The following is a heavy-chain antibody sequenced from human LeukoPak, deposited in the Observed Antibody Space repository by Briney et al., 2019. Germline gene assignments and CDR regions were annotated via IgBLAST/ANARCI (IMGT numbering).Heavy chain of an antibody. CDR1: GGSFSGYY. J-gene: IGHJ6*02. V-gene: IGHV4-34*01. D-gene: IGHD3-16*01. Sequence: SETLSLTCAVYGGSFSGYYWSWIRQPPGKGLEWIGEINHSGSTNYNPSLKSRVTISVDTPKNQFSLKLSSVTAADTAVYYCARGASYNYYYGMDVWGQGTTVTVSS. CDR2: INHSGST. CDR3: ARGASYNYYYGMDV.